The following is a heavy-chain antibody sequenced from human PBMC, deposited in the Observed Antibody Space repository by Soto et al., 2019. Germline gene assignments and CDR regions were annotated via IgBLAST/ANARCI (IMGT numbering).Heavy chain of an antibody. CDR1: GGSISSSNW. Sequence: SETLSLTCAVSGGSISSSNWWSWVRQPPGKGLEWIGEIYHSGSTNYNPSLKSRVTISVDKSKNQFSLKLSSVTAADTAVYYCARVSQAPLRYFDWSEGHKYFQHWGQGTLVTVSS. CDR2: IYHSGST. CDR3: ARVSQAPLRYFDWSEGHKYFQH. V-gene: IGHV4-4*02. J-gene: IGHJ1*01. D-gene: IGHD3-9*01.